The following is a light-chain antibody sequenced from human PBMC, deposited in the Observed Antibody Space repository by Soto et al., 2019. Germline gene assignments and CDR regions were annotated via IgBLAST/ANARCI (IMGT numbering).Light chain of an antibody. CDR3: SSHGGANNFYV. Sequence: QSVLTQPPSASGSPGQSVTISCTGTSSDIGAYDYVSWYQQHPGKVLKLMIYEVSKRPSGVPDRFSASKSGNTASLTVSGLQAEDEADYYCSSHGGANNFYVFGTGTKVTVL. CDR1: SSDIGAYDY. V-gene: IGLV2-8*01. J-gene: IGLJ1*01. CDR2: EVS.